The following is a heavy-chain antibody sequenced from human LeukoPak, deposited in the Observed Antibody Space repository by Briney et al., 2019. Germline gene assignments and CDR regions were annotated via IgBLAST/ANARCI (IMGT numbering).Heavy chain of an antibody. CDR3: ARAGIAAAGTIRGVKYFQH. D-gene: IGHD6-13*01. V-gene: IGHV4-39*07. CDR1: GGSISSSSYY. Sequence: PSETLSLTCTVSGGSISSSSYYWGWIRQPPGKGLEWIGEINHSGSTNYNPSLKSRVTISVDTSKNQFSLKLSSVTAADTAVYYCARAGIAAAGTIRGVKYFQHWGQGTLVTVSS. CDR2: INHSGST. J-gene: IGHJ1*01.